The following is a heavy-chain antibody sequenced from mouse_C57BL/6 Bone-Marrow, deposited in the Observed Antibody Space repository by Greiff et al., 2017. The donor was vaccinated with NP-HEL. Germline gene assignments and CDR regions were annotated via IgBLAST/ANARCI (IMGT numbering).Heavy chain of an antibody. CDR1: GFSLTSYG. CDR2: IWRGGST. V-gene: IGHV2-5*01. Sequence: VKLQESGPGLVQPSQSLSITCTVSGFSLTSYGVHWVRQSPGKGLEWLGVIWRGGSTDYNAAFMSRLSITKDNSKSQVFFKMNSLQADDTAIYYCAKNGGLLAWFAYWGQGTLVTVSA. D-gene: IGHD1-1*01. J-gene: IGHJ3*01. CDR3: AKNGGLLAWFAY.